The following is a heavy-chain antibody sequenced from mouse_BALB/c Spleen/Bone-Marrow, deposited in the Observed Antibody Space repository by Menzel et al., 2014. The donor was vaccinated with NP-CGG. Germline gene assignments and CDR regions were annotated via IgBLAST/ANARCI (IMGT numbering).Heavy chain of an antibody. CDR1: GFSLTNYG. D-gene: IGHD2-4*01. Sequence: QVQLQQSGPGLVAPSQNLSITCTVSGFSLTNYGVHWIRQPPGKGLEWLGIIWAGGSTNYNSALMSRLSISKDNSKSQVLFKMNSLQTDDTAIYYCATYDYDGRFDNWGQGTTLTVSS. CDR3: ATYDYDGRFDN. J-gene: IGHJ2*01. V-gene: IGHV2-9*02. CDR2: IWAGGST.